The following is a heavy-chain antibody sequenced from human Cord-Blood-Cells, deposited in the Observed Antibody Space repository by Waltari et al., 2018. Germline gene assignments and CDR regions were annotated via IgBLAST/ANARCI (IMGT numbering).Heavy chain of an antibody. J-gene: IGHJ3*01. CDR3: ARETRGVAVL. D-gene: IGHD3-3*01. V-gene: IGHV1-18*01. Sequence: VRQAPGQGLEWMGWISAYNGNTNYAQKLQGRVTMTTDTSTSTAYMELRSLRSDDTAVYYCARETRGVAVLWGQGTMVTVSS. CDR2: ISAYNGNT.